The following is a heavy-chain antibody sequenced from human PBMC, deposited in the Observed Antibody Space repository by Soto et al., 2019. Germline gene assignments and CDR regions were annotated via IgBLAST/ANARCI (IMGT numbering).Heavy chain of an antibody. D-gene: IGHD2-15*01. CDR1: GYTFTSYG. CDR3: ARSGCSGGSCYSSYFAS. J-gene: IGHJ4*02. CDR2: ISAYNGNT. Sequence: QVQLVQSGAEVKKPGASVKVSCKASGYTFTSYGISWVRQAPGQGLEWMGWISAYNGNTNYAQKLQGRVTMTTDTPTRTAYLEARRLRSDATAVYYCARSGCSGGSCYSSYFASWGQGTLVTVSS. V-gene: IGHV1-18*01.